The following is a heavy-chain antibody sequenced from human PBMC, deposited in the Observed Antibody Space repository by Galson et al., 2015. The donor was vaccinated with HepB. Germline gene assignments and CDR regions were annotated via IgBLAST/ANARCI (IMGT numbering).Heavy chain of an antibody. CDR3: ASASLYCSGGSCYSAFDY. J-gene: IGHJ4*02. Sequence: SLRLSCAASGFTVSSNYMSWVRQAPGKGLEWVSVIYSGGSTYYADSVKGRFTISRDNSKNTLYLQMNSLRAEDTAVYYCASASLYCSGGSCYSAFDYWGQGTLVTVSS. CDR1: GFTVSSNY. D-gene: IGHD2-15*01. CDR2: IYSGGST. V-gene: IGHV3-53*01.